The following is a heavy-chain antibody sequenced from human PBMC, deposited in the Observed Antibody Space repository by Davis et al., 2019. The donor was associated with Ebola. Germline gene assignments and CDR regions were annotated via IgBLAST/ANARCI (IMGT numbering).Heavy chain of an antibody. CDR2: IIPIFGTA. CDR3: ARVINGPTALRDYYYYYMDV. CDR1: GGTFSSYA. D-gene: IGHD1-20*01. Sequence: SVKVSCKASGGTFSSYAISWVRQAPGQGLEWMGGIIPIFGTANYAQKFQGRVTITADESTSTAYMELSSLRSEDTAVYYCARVINGPTALRDYYYYYMDVWGKGTTVTVSS. J-gene: IGHJ6*03. V-gene: IGHV1-69*13.